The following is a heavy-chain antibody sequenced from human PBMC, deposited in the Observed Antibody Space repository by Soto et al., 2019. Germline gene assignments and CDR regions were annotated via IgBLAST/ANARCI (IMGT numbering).Heavy chain of an antibody. CDR2: ISLSGGHT. CDR1: GNTFSNYY. D-gene: IGHD3-10*01. J-gene: IGHJ4*02. V-gene: IGHV1-46*01. Sequence: PSVKVSCKASGNTFSNYYIHWVRQAPGQGLEWMGTISLSGGHTTYAQKLLGRVTMTTDTSTSTAYMELRSLRSDDTAVYYCASGWFGEFVYYFDYWGQGTLVTVSS. CDR3: ASGWFGEFVYYFDY.